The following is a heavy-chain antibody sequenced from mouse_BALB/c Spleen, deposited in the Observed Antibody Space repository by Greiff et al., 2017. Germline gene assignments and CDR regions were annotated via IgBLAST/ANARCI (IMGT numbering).Heavy chain of an antibody. D-gene: IGHD1-2*01. CDR1: GYTFTSYT. V-gene: IGHV1-4*02. J-gene: IGHJ2*01. CDR3: ARDGSLLRLRDFDY. CDR2: INPSSGYT. Sequence: QVQLQQSAAELARPGASVKMSCKASGYTFTSYTMHWVKQRPGQGLEWIGYINPSSGYTEYNQKFKDKTTLTADKSSSTAYMQLSSLTSEDSAVYYCARDGSLLRLRDFDYWGQGTTLTVSS.